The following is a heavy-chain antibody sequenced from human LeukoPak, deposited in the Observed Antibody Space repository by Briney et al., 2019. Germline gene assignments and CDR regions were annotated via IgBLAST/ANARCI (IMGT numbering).Heavy chain of an antibody. V-gene: IGHV3-30-3*01. CDR2: ISYDGSNK. Sequence: GGSLRLSCAASGFTFSSYATHWVRQAPGKGLEWVAVISYDGSNKYYADSVKGRFTISRDNSKNTLYLQMNSLRAEDTAVYYCGGRRVWGNGTVVTVSS. CDR3: GGRRV. CDR1: GFTFSSYA. J-gene: IGHJ6*04.